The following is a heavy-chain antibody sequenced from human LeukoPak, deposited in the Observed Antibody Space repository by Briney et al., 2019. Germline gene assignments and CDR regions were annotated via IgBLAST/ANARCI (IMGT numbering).Heavy chain of an antibody. Sequence: PSGTLSLTCGVSGGSISNTNWWSWVRPPPGKGLEWIGGINHSGSTNYNPSLKSRVTISVDTSKNQFSLKLSSVTAADTAVYYCARGGPPVTGGMDVWGQGTTVTVSS. CDR3: ARGGPPVTGGMDV. CDR1: GGSISNTNW. V-gene: IGHV4-4*02. J-gene: IGHJ6*02. CDR2: INHSGST.